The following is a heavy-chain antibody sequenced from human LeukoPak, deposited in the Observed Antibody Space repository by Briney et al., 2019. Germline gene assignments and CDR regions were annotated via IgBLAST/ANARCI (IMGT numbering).Heavy chain of an antibody. J-gene: IGHJ5*02. D-gene: IGHD6-19*01. Sequence: PSETLSLTCAVYGGSFSGYYWSWIRQPPGKGLEWIGEINHSGSTNYNPSLKSRVTISVDTSKNQFSPKLSSVTAGDTAVYYCARREWLVPENWFDPWGQGTLVTVSS. V-gene: IGHV4-34*01. CDR3: ARREWLVPENWFDP. CDR1: GGSFSGYY. CDR2: INHSGST.